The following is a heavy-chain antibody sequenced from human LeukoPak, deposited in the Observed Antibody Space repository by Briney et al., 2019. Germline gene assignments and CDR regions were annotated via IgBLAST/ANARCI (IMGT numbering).Heavy chain of an antibody. CDR1: GGSFSGYY. CDR3: ARVRFLEWLFGNYYYMDV. V-gene: IGHV4-34*01. J-gene: IGHJ6*03. D-gene: IGHD3-3*01. Sequence: SETLSLTCAVYGGSFSGYYWSWIRQPPGKGLEWIGETNHSGSTNYNPSLKSRVTISVDTSKNQFSLKLSSVTAADTAVYYCARVRFLEWLFGNYYYMDVWGKGTTVTVSS. CDR2: TNHSGST.